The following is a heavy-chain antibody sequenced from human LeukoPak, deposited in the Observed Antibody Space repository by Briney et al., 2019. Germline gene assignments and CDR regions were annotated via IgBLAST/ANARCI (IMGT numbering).Heavy chain of an antibody. J-gene: IGHJ5*02. CDR2: INHSGST. V-gene: IGHV4-34*01. CDR1: GGSFSGYY. D-gene: IGHD3-10*01. Sequence: SETLSLTCAVYGGSFSGYYWSWIRQPPGKGLEWIGEINHSGSTNYNPSLKSRVTISVDTSKNQFSLKLSSVTAADTAVYYCARRGYYYGSLRGWFDPWGQGTLVPVSS. CDR3: ARRGYYYGSLRGWFDP.